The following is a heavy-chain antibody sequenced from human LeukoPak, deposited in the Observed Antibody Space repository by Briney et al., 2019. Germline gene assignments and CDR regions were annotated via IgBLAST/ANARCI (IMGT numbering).Heavy chain of an antibody. CDR2: ISGRGGST. J-gene: IGHJ4*02. CDR1: GFTFSSYG. CDR3: ARRAGAYSHPYDY. V-gene: IGHV3-23*01. D-gene: IGHD4/OR15-4a*01. Sequence: GGTLRLSCAASGFTFSSYGMSWVRQAPGKGLEWVSAISGRGGSTHYSDSVKGRFTISRDNSKNTLYLQMNSLRAEDTAVYYCARRAGAYSHPYDYWGQGTLVTVSS.